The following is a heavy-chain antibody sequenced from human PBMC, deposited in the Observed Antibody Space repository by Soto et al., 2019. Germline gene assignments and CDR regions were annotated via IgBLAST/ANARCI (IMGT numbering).Heavy chain of an antibody. D-gene: IGHD3-10*02. CDR3: ARVLSGVVDHHFDY. CDR2: INHSGST. V-gene: IGHV4-34*01. J-gene: IGHJ4*02. CDR1: GGSFSGYY. Sequence: PSETLSLTCAVYGGSFSGYYWSWIRQPPGKGLEWIGEINHSGSTNYNPSLKSRVTISVDTSKNQFSLKLSSVTAAGTAVYYCARVLSGVVDHHFDYWGQGTLVTVSS.